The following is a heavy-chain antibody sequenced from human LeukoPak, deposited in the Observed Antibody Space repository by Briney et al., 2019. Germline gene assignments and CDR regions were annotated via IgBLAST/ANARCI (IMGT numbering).Heavy chain of an antibody. V-gene: IGHV3-30*04. CDR1: GFTFSSYA. Sequence: GGSLRLSCAASGFTFSSYAMHWVRQAPGKGLEWVAVISYDGSNKYYADSVKGRFTISRDNSKNTLYLQMNSLRGEDTAVYYCARDQGRGSIDYWGQGTLVTVSS. J-gene: IGHJ4*02. CDR2: ISYDGSNK. D-gene: IGHD3-10*01. CDR3: ARDQGRGSIDY.